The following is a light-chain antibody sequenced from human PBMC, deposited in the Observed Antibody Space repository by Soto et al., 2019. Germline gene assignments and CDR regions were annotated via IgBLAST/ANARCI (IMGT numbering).Light chain of an antibody. CDR1: QGIDNY. CDR3: QQRSNSSGT. V-gene: IGKV1-39*01. J-gene: IGKJ1*01. CDR2: AAS. Sequence: IQLTQSPSSLSASVGESVTITCRASQGIDNYLDWYQQKSGKAPKLLIYAASTLESGVPSRFSGSGSGTDFTLTINSLQPEDFATYYCQQRSNSSGTFGQGTKVDIK.